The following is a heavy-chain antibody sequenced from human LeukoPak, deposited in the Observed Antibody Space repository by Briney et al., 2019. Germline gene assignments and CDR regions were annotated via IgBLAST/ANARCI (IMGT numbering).Heavy chain of an antibody. CDR1: GGSISSSSYY. D-gene: IGHD3-10*01. CDR3: AGHSMVRGGNYYYYGMDV. CDR2: IYYSGST. J-gene: IGHJ6*02. V-gene: IGHV4-39*01. Sequence: SETLSLTCTVSGGSISSSSYYWGWIRQPPGKGLEWIGSIYYSGSTYYNPSLKSRVTISVDTSKNQFSLKLSSVTAADTAVYYCAGHSMVRGGNYYYYGMDVWGQGTTVTVSS.